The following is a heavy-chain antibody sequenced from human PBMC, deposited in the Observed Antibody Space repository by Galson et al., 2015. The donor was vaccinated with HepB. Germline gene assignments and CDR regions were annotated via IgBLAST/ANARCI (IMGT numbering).Heavy chain of an antibody. J-gene: IGHJ6*02. D-gene: IGHD3-10*01. V-gene: IGHV6-1*01. CDR3: ASSTVRGDYYGMDV. Sequence: CAISGDSVSSNSAAWNWIRQSPSRGLEWLGRTYYRSKWYNDYAVSVKSRITINPDTSKNQFSLQLNSVTPEDTAVYYCASSTVRGDYYGMDVWGQGTTVTVSS. CDR2: TYYRSKWYN. CDR1: GDSVSSNSAA.